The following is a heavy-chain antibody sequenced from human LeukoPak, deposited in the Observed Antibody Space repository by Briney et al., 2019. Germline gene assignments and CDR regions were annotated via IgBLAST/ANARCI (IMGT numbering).Heavy chain of an antibody. CDR1: GFTFSSYA. J-gene: IGHJ4*02. Sequence: GGSLRLSCAASGFTFSSYAMHWVRQAPGKGLEWVAVISYDGSNKYYVDSVKGRFTISRDNSKNTLYLQMNSLRAEDTAVYYCARGQLAPSVWGQGTLVTVSS. CDR2: ISYDGSNK. V-gene: IGHV3-30*14. CDR3: ARGQLAPSV. D-gene: IGHD6-13*01.